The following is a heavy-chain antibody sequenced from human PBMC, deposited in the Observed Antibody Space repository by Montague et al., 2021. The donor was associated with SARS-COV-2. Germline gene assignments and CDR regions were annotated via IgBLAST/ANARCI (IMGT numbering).Heavy chain of an antibody. J-gene: IGHJ4*02. CDR2: IDWDDDK. Sequence: PALVKPTQTHTLTCTFSGFSLRTSGMCVSWIRQPPGKALEWLALIDWDDDKYYSTSLETRLNISKDTSKNQVVLTMTNMDPVDTATYYCARVRTEQWLALSFDYWGQGTLVTVSS. V-gene: IGHV2-70*01. CDR1: GFSLRTSGMC. D-gene: IGHD6-19*01. CDR3: ARVRTEQWLALSFDY.